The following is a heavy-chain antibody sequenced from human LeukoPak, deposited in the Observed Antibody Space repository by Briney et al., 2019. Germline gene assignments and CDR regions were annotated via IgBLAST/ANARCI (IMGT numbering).Heavy chain of an antibody. CDR3: ARVVTTSED. Sequence: GESRRLSCAASGFTFSSYWMHWVRQAPGKGLVWVSRVNSDGSNTSYADSVKGRFMISRDNAKNTLYLQMNSLRAEDTAVYYCARVVTTSEDWGQGTLVTVSS. J-gene: IGHJ4*02. CDR2: VNSDGSNT. D-gene: IGHD1-14*01. V-gene: IGHV3-74*01. CDR1: GFTFSSYW.